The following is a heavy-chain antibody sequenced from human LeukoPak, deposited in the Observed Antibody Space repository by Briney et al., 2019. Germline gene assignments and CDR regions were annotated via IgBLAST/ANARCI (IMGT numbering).Heavy chain of an antibody. J-gene: IGHJ3*02. CDR3: ARMYCSSTSCYTDAFDI. V-gene: IGHV3-21*01. D-gene: IGHD2-2*02. CDR1: GLTFSTYS. CDR2: ISSSSSYI. Sequence: PGGSLRLSCAASGLTFSTYSMNWVRQAPGKGLEWVSSISSSSSYIYSADSVKGRFTISRDNAKNSLYLQMNSLRAEDTAVYYCARMYCSSTSCYTDAFDIWGQGTMVTVSS.